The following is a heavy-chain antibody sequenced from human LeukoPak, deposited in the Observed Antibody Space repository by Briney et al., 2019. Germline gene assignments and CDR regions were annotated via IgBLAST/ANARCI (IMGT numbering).Heavy chain of an antibody. D-gene: IGHD2-2*02. CDR2: ISSSSSYI. J-gene: IGHJ4*02. V-gene: IGHV3-21*04. CDR3: AKASRRHCGTTICYTLDY. CDR1: GFTFSSYS. Sequence: GSLRLSCAASGFTFSSYSMNWVRQAPGKGLEWVSSISSSSSYIYYADSVKGRFTISRENSKNTLYLQMNSLRAADTAKYYCAKASRRHCGTTICYTLDYWGQGTLVTVSS.